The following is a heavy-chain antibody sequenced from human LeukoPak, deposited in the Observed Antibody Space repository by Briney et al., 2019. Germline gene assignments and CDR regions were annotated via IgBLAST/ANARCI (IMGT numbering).Heavy chain of an antibody. Sequence: GGSLRLSCAASGFTFSSYWMHWVRQAPGKGLVLVSRINSDGSSTSYADSVKGRFTVSRDNAKNTLYLQMDSLRAEDTAVYYCARVPKWELLDAFDIWGQGTMVTVSS. CDR2: INSDGSST. CDR1: GFTFSSYW. J-gene: IGHJ3*02. CDR3: ARVPKWELLDAFDI. V-gene: IGHV3-74*01. D-gene: IGHD1-26*01.